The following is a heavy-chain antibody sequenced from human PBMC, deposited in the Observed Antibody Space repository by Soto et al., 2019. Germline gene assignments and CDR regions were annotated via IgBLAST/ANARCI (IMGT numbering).Heavy chain of an antibody. D-gene: IGHD3-22*01. V-gene: IGHV1-24*01. CDR3: ATLHDSSGPLGYYFDY. CDR1: GYTLTELS. J-gene: IGHJ4*02. Sequence: ASVKVSCKVSGYTLTELSMHWVRQAPGKGLEWMGGFDPEDGETIYAQKFQGRVTMTEDTSTDTAYMELSSLRSEDTAVYYCATLHDSSGPLGYYFDYWGQGTLVTVSS. CDR2: FDPEDGET.